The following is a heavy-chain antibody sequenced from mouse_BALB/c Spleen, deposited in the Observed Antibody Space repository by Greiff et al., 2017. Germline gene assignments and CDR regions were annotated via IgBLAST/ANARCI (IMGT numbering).Heavy chain of an antibody. CDR3: ARGGNYFDY. J-gene: IGHJ2*01. V-gene: IGHV5-9-4*01. CDR1: GFTFSSFG. CDR2: ISSGGSYT. Sequence: EVQLVESGGGLVQPGGSRKLSCAASGFTFSSFGMHWVRQAPEKRLEWVAEISSGGSYTYYPDTVTGRFTISRDNAKNTLYLEMSRLRSEDTAMYYCARGGNYFDYWGQGTTLTVSS.